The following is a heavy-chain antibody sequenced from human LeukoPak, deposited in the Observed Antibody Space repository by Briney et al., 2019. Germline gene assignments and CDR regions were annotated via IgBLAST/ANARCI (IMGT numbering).Heavy chain of an antibody. CDR3: ARGSGRFLEWLEYYYYGMDV. V-gene: IGHV1-18*01. CDR2: ISAYNGNT. D-gene: IGHD3-3*01. CDR1: GCTFTSYG. J-gene: IGHJ6*02. Sequence: ASVKVSCKASGCTFTSYGISWVRQAPGQGLEWMGWISAYNGNTNYAQKLQGRVTMTTDTSTSTAYMELRSLRSDDTAVYYCARGSGRFLEWLEYYYYGMDVWGQGTTVTVSS.